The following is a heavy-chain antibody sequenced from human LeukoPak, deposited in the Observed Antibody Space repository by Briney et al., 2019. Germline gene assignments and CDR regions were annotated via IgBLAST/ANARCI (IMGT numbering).Heavy chain of an antibody. V-gene: IGHV1-2*02. D-gene: IGHD5-24*01. J-gene: IGHJ4*02. CDR2: INPSSGGT. CDR3: TLYNH. CDR1: GYTFTGYD. Sequence: ASVKVSCKASGYTFTGYDMHWVRHAPGQRLEWVGWINPSSGGTHYAQKFQGRVTMTRDTSISTAYMEVSRLGSDDTAVYYCTLYNHWGQGTLVTVSS.